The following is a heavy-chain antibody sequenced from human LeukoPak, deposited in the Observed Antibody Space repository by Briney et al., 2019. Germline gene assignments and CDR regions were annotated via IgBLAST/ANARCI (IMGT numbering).Heavy chain of an antibody. J-gene: IGHJ2*01. V-gene: IGHV1-2*02. D-gene: IGHD3-3*01. CDR1: GYTFTAYY. CDR3: VRDRLHYPQWSGFYSRYRYFDL. CDR2: INPNTSGA. Sequence: ASVKVSCKASGYTFTAYYLHWVRQAPGQGLEWMGWINPNTSGAKYAQKFQGRLTMTRDTSINTVYMGLSRLRSDDTAVYFCVRDRLHYPQWSGFYSRYRYFDLRGRGTLVTVSS.